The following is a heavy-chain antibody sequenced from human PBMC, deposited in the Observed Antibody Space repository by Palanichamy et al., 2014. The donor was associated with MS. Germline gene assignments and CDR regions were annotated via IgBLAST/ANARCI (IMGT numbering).Heavy chain of an antibody. CDR3: ARDIMIILITHGLHAFDI. D-gene: IGHD3-16*01. J-gene: IGHJ3*02. Sequence: QVQLVQSGAEVKKPGASVKVSCKASGYTFTNYGISWVRQAPGQGLEWMGWISGYNGNTNDAQKLQGRVTMTTDTSTSTAYMELRSLRPDDTAVYYCARDIMIILITHGLHAFDIWGQGTMVTVSS. CDR1: GYTFTNYG. CDR2: ISGYNGNT. V-gene: IGHV1-18*01.